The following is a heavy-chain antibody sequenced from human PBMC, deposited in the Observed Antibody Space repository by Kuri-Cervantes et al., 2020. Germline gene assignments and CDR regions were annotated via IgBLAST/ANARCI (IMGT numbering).Heavy chain of an antibody. CDR2: ISYDGSNK. D-gene: IGHD1-26*01. CDR1: GFTFNTYW. Sequence: GGSLRLSCVASGFTFNTYWMSWVRQLPGKGLEWVAVISYDGSNKYYADSVKGRFTISRDNSKNTLYLQMNSLRAEDTAVYYCSGSYSLDYWGQGTLVTVSS. J-gene: IGHJ4*02. CDR3: SGSYSLDY. V-gene: IGHV3-30*03.